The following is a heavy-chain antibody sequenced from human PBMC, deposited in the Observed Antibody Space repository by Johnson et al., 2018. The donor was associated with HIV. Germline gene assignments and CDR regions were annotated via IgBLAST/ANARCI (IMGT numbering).Heavy chain of an antibody. J-gene: IGHJ3*02. CDR1: GFIFSSYA. D-gene: IGHD5-18*01. V-gene: IGHV3-30-3*01. Sequence: QVQLVESGGGVVQPGRSLRLSCAASGFIFSSYAMHWVRQAPGKGLEWVGLISYDGSNKYYADSVKGRFIISRDNSKNTLYLQMNSLRAEDTAVYNCAKDRRIQLWLPFDIWGQGTMVTVS. CDR3: AKDRRIQLWLPFDI. CDR2: ISYDGSNK.